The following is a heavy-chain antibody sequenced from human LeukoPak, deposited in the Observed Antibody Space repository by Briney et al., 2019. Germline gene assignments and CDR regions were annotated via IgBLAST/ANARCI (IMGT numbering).Heavy chain of an antibody. CDR3: APDLSRWLRNY. V-gene: IGHV3-23*01. CDR1: GFTFNDYA. J-gene: IGHJ4*02. Sequence: GGSLRLSCAASGFTFNDYAMNWIRQAPGKGLEWVSTISGSGDITYYADSVKGRFTISRDISKNTLFLQMNSLRAEDTAVYFCAPDLSRWLRNYWGQGTLVTVSS. D-gene: IGHD5-12*01. CDR2: ISGSGDIT.